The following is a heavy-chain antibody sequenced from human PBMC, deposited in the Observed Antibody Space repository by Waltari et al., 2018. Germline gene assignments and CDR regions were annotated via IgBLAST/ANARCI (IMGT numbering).Heavy chain of an antibody. J-gene: IGHJ4*02. Sequence: EVQLVESGGGALQPGGSLRLSCAASGFTFRDYWMYWVRQGPGKGLLWVSRINRDGGTTTYADSVKGRFTISRDNAKNTLDLQMNSVRVEDSAVYFCVRGGSYGSMDYWGQGTLVSVSS. V-gene: IGHV3-74*01. CDR2: INRDGGTT. CDR3: VRGGSYGSMDY. CDR1: GFTFRDYW. D-gene: IGHD5-12*01.